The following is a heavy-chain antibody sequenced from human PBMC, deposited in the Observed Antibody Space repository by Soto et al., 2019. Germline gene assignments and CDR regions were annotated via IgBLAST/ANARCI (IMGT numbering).Heavy chain of an antibody. V-gene: IGHV3-21*01. D-gene: IGHD3-9*01. J-gene: IGHJ3*02. CDR2: ISSSSSYI. CDR1: GFTFSSYS. CDR3: ARDISYYDILTGYFPDAFEI. Sequence: PGGSLRLSCAASGFTFSSYSMNWVRQAPGKGLEWVSSISSSSSYIYYADLVKGRFTISRDNAKNSLYLQMNSLRAEDTAVYYCARDISYYDILTGYFPDAFEIWGQGTMVTV.